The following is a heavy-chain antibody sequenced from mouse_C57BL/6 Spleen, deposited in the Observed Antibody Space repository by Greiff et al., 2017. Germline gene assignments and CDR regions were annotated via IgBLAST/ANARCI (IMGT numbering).Heavy chain of an antibody. CDR3: ASHYYGSSYDY. D-gene: IGHD1-1*01. CDR2: ISGGGGNT. J-gene: IGHJ2*01. CDR1: GFTFSSYT. Sequence: EVMLVESGGGLVKPGGSLKLSCAASGFTFSSYTMSWVRQTPEKRLEWVATISGGGGNTYYPDSVTGRFTISRDNAKNTLYLQMSSLRSEDTALYYCASHYYGSSYDYWGQGTTLTVSS. V-gene: IGHV5-9*01.